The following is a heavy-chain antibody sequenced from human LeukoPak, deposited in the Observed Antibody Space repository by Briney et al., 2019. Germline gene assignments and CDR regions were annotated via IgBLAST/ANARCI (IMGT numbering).Heavy chain of an antibody. V-gene: IGHV1-8*01. CDR3: ARKGLLGSGKPWFDP. CDR1: RYTFTSYD. Sequence: ASVKVSCKASRYTFTSYDINWVRQASGQGLEWMGWMNPNSGNTASAQKFQGRVTMTTNTSISTAYMELTGLRSEDTAMYFCARKGLLGSGKPWFDPWGQGTLVTVSS. D-gene: IGHD2-15*01. CDR2: MNPNSGNT. J-gene: IGHJ5*02.